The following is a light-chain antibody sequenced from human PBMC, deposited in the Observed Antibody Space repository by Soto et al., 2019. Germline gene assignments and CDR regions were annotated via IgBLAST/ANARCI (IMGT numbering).Light chain of an antibody. CDR2: DAS. Sequence: DIQMTQSPASLFSSVGCRVTITCQATQDINIYLNWYQQKPGKAPNLLIYDASNLEIGVPSRFSGSGSGTHFTFTISSLQTEDIGTYYCQQYDILQITFGRGTRM. CDR1: QDINIY. J-gene: IGKJ5*01. V-gene: IGKV1-33*01. CDR3: QQYDILQIT.